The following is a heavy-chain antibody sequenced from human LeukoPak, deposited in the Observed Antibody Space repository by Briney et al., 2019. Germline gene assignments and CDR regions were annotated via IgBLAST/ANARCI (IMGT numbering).Heavy chain of an antibody. V-gene: IGHV1-18*01. CDR3: ARVVLSNWFDP. Sequence: ATVKVSCKASGYTFTSYGISWVRQAPGQGLEWMGWISAYNGNTNYTQKLQGRVTMTTDTSTSTAYMELRSLRSDDTAVYYCARVVLSNWFDPWGQGTLVTVSS. CDR2: ISAYNGNT. CDR1: GYTFTSYG. J-gene: IGHJ5*02.